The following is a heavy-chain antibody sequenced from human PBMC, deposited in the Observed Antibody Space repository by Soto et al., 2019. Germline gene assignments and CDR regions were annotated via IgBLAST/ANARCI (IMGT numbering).Heavy chain of an antibody. CDR1: GYTFTSYG. Sequence: QVQLVQSGAEVKKPGASVKVSCKASGYTFTSYGISWVRQAPGQGLEWMGWISAYNGNTNYAQKLQGRVTMTTDTSTSTDYMELRSLRSDDTAVYYCATRAGIAVAGTEGGFDYWGQGTLVTVSS. J-gene: IGHJ4*02. D-gene: IGHD6-19*01. CDR3: ATRAGIAVAGTEGGFDY. CDR2: ISAYNGNT. V-gene: IGHV1-18*04.